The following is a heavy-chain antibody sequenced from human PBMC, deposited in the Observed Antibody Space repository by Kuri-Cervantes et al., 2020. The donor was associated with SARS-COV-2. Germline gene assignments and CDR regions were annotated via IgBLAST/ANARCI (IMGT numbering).Heavy chain of an antibody. V-gene: IGHV3-21*01. D-gene: IGHD3-22*01. J-gene: IGHJ4*02. CDR1: GFTFSSYS. CDR3: AKGTRSSGYYCGLDF. Sequence: GGSLRLSCAASGFTFSSYSMNWVRQAPGKGLEWVSSISSSSSYIYYADSVKGRFTITRDNAKNSLYLQMNSLRGEDTAVYYCAKGTRSSGYYCGLDFWGQGTLVTVSS. CDR2: ISSSSSYI.